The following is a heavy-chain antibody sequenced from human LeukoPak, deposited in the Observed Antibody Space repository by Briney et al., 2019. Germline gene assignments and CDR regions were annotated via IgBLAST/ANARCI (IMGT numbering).Heavy chain of an antibody. V-gene: IGHV4-59*01. Sequence: PSETLSLTCTVSGGSISSNYWSWIRQPPGKGLEWIGYIYYSGSTNYNPSLKSRVTISVDTSKNQFSLKLSSVTAADTAVYYCARAAGSYGYDFFDYWGQGTLVTVSS. CDR1: GGSISSNY. CDR3: ARAAGSYGYDFFDY. D-gene: IGHD5-18*01. CDR2: IYYSGST. J-gene: IGHJ4*02.